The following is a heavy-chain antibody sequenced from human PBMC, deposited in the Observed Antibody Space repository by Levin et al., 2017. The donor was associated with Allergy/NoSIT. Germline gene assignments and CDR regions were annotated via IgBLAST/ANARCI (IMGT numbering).Heavy chain of an antibody. Sequence: SSETLSLTCTVSGGSLNTYFWSWIRQPPGKGLQSIAYIYYSGSTNYNPFLKSRLTISIDTSKSQFYLKLNSVTAADTAVYYCARGLYSYGIAPPRDHWGQGTLVTVSA. CDR2: IYYSGST. CDR1: GGSLNTYF. J-gene: IGHJ4*02. CDR3: ARGLYSYGIAPPRDH. D-gene: IGHD5-18*01. V-gene: IGHV4-59*01.